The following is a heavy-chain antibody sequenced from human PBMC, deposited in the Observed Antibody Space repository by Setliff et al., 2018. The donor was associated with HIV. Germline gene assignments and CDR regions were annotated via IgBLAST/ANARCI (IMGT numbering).Heavy chain of an antibody. V-gene: IGHV3-11*01. Sequence: PGGSLRLSCAASGFTFSDYYMSWIRQAPGKGLEWVSYISRSGSIIYYADSVKGRFTISRDNAKNSLYLQMNSLGAEDTALYYCATLTVGSYGSGDFDYWGQGALVTVSS. CDR1: GFTFSDYY. CDR2: ISRSGSII. D-gene: IGHD3-10*01. CDR3: ATLTVGSYGSGDFDY. J-gene: IGHJ4*02.